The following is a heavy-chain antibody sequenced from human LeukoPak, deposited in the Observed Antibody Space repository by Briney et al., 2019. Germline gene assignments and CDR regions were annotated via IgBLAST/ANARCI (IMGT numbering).Heavy chain of an antibody. CDR1: GFTFSSYA. D-gene: IGHD5-18*01. Sequence: GGSLRLSCAASGFTFSSYAMHWVRQAPGKGLEWVAVISYDGSNKYYADSVKGRFTISRDNSKNTLYLQMNSLRAEDTAVYYCARVRYVDTAMVPLDYCGQGTLVTVSS. V-gene: IGHV3-30*04. CDR3: ARVRYVDTAMVPLDY. CDR2: ISYDGSNK. J-gene: IGHJ4*02.